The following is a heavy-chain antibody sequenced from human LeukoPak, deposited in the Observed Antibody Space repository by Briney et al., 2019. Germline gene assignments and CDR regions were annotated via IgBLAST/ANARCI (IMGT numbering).Heavy chain of an antibody. CDR3: VRDIGTRKYFQY. V-gene: IGHV4-39*07. CDR2: IYYSGST. CDR1: GGSISSSSYY. J-gene: IGHJ1*01. Sequence: SETLSLTCTVSGGSISSSSYYWGWIRQPPGKGLEWIGSIYYSGSTYYNPSLKSRVTISVDTSKNQFSLNLSSVTAADTAVYYCVRDIGTRKYFQYWGQGTLVTVSS. D-gene: IGHD1-14*01.